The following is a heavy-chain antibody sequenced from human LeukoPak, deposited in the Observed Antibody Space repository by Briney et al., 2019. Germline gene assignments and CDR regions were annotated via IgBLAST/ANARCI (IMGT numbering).Heavy chain of an antibody. V-gene: IGHV3-74*01. CDR2: INSDGGVT. Sequence: GGSLRLSCAASGFTFSTYWMHWVRQAPGKGLVWVSLINSDGGVTNYADSVKGRFTISRDNSKNTVNLQMNSLRAEDTALYYCAGGQMFTSGGFDDWGQGTLVTVSS. D-gene: IGHD6-19*01. J-gene: IGHJ4*02. CDR1: GFTFSTYW. CDR3: AGGQMFTSGGFDD.